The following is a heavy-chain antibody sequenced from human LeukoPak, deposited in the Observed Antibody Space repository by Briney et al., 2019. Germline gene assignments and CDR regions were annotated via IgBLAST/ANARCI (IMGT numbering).Heavy chain of an antibody. CDR1: GGSFSDYY. CDR3: ARDQGNVDSSAWYLLGNAFDI. CDR2: IHHSGGT. D-gene: IGHD6-19*01. V-gene: IGHV4-34*01. J-gene: IGHJ3*02. Sequence: SETLSLTCAVYGGSFSDYYWTWIRQPPGKALEWIGEIHHSGGTNHNPSLKTRITISLDTSKNQFSLKLTSVTAADTAVYYCARDQGNVDSSAWYLLGNAFDIWGQGTMVSVSS.